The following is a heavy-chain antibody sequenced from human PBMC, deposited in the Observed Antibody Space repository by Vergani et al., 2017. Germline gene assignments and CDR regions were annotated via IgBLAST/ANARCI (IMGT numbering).Heavy chain of an antibody. CDR3: ARHLAYCGGDCYPYYYGMDV. Sequence: QLQLQESGPGLVKPSETLSLTCTVSGGSISSRSYYWGWIRQPPGKGLEWIGSIYYSGSTYYNPSLKSRVTISVDTSKNPFSLKLSSVTAADTAVYYCARHLAYCGGDCYPYYYGMDVWGQGTTVTVSS. D-gene: IGHD2-21*02. J-gene: IGHJ6*02. CDR2: IYYSGST. CDR1: GGSISSRSYY. V-gene: IGHV4-39*01.